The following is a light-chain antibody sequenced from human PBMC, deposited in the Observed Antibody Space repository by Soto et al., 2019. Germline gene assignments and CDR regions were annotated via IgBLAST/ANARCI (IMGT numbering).Light chain of an antibody. V-gene: IGKV3-11*01. J-gene: IGKJ5*01. CDR2: DAS. Sequence: EMVLTQSPATLSLSPGDSATLSCRATRSVSSYLAWYQQKPGQAPRLLIYDASSRPTDIPARFSGSGAGTDFTLTISILEPEDFALYCCQQGSNWPITFGQGTRLEI. CDR1: RSVSSY. CDR3: QQGSNWPIT.